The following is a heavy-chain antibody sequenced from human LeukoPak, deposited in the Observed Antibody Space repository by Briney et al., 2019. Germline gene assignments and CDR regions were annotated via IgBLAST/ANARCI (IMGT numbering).Heavy chain of an antibody. CDR3: GRGPSGYVGN. V-gene: IGHV3-11*06. D-gene: IGHD3-10*01. CDR2: ISGSSSYT. Sequence: GGSLRLSCAASGFTIRSNYLSWVRQAPGKGLEWVSYISGSSSYTNYADSVKGRVTISRDNAKNSLYLQMNSLRAEDTAVYYCGRGPSGYVGNWGQGTLVTVSS. CDR1: GFTIRSNY. J-gene: IGHJ4*02.